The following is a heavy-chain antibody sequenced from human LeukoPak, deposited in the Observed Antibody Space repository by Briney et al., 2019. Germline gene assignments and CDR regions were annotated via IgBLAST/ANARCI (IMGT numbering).Heavy chain of an antibody. J-gene: IGHJ4*02. D-gene: IGHD5-18*01. CDR3: AKEHSYGYYFDY. Sequence: GGSLRLSCAASGFTCDDYAMHWVRQAPGKGLEWVSGISWNSGSIGYADSVKGRFTISRDNAKNSLYLQMNSLRAEDMALYYCAKEHSYGYYFDYWGQGTLVTVSS. CDR2: ISWNSGSI. CDR1: GFTCDDYA. V-gene: IGHV3-9*03.